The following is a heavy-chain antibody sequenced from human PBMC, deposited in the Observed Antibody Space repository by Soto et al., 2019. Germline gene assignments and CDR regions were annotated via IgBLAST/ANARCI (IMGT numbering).Heavy chain of an antibody. J-gene: IGHJ5*02. CDR3: ARDRNWVDP. CDR2: MSTSNGNT. CDR1: GYTFTSYD. Sequence: QVQLVQSGAEVKKPGASVKVSCKASGYTFTSYDISWVRQAPGQGLEWMGWMSTSNGNTNYAQKLQGRVTMTTDTSTSTANMALRSLRPDDTAVYFCARDRNWVDPGGQGTLVTVS. V-gene: IGHV1-18*01.